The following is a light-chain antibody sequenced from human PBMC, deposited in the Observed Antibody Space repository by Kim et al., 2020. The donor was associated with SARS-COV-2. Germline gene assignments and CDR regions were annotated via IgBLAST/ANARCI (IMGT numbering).Light chain of an antibody. Sequence: ASVRDSVTITCRASQGSRSYVAWYQQKPGKAPKLLIYAASTLHSGVPSMFSGRGSGTDFTLTITNLQPEDCATYYCQQLDTPAWTFGPGTKVDIK. CDR2: AAS. V-gene: IGKV1-9*01. CDR3: QQLDTPAWT. J-gene: IGKJ1*01. CDR1: QGSRSY.